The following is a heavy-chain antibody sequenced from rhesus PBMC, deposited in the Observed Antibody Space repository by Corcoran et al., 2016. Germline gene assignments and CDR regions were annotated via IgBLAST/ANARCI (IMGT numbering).Heavy chain of an antibody. CDR3: ASGGPNSPF. D-gene: IGHD1-44*01. V-gene: IGHV4-160*01. CDR2: LSEDGTT. J-gene: IGHJ4*01. CDR1: GGSLAGNS. Sequence: QVQLQESGPGLVKPSETLSLTCAVSGGSLAGNSWSCLRQPPGKGLEWIGRLSEDGTTNYNPFLKSRVTISPDTSRNQFSLKLKSVTAADTAVYYCASGGPNSPFWGQGVLVIVSS.